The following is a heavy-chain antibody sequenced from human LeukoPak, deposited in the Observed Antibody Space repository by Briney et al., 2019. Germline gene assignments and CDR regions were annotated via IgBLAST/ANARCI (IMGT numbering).Heavy chain of an antibody. J-gene: IGHJ6*03. D-gene: IGHD5-18*01. CDR3: AANTAMVQRPQYYYYYMDV. CDR1: GYTLTELS. V-gene: IGHV1-24*01. CDR2: FDPEDGET. Sequence: ASVKVSCKVSGYTLTELSMHWVRQAPGKGLEWMGGFDPEDGETIYAQKFQGRVTMTEDTSTGTAYMELSRLRSEDTGVYYCAANTAMVQRPQYYYYYMDVWGKGTTVTVSS.